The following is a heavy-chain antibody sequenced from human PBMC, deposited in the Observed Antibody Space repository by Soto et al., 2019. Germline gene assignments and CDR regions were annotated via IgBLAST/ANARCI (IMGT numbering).Heavy chain of an antibody. CDR1: GFTFRSYG. J-gene: IGHJ6*02. CDR3: AKDGCSTSCHYYYYGMDV. V-gene: IGHV3-30*18. D-gene: IGHD2-2*01. Sequence: QVQLVESGGGVVQPGRSLRLSCAASGFTFRSYGMHWVRQAPGKGLEWVAVISFDGSNKFYADSLKGRFTISRDNSKNTRYLQVNSLRAEDTAVYYCAKDGCSTSCHYYYYGMDVWGQGTTVTVSS. CDR2: ISFDGSNK.